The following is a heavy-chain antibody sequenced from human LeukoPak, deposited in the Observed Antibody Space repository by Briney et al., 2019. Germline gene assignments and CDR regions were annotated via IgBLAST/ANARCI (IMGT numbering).Heavy chain of an antibody. Sequence: GGSLRLSCTASGFTFGDYAMSWFRQAPGKGLEWVSYISSSGSTIYYADSVKGRFTISRDNAKNSLYLQMNSLRAEDTAVYYCARRSRDGYRYSDYWGQGTLVTVSS. V-gene: IGHV3-11*04. J-gene: IGHJ4*02. CDR3: ARRSRDGYRYSDY. CDR1: GFTFGDYA. CDR2: ISSSGSTI. D-gene: IGHD5-24*01.